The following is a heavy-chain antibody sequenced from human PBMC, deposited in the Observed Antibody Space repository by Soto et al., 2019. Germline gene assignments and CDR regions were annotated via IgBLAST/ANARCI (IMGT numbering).Heavy chain of an antibody. V-gene: IGHV3-30*18. CDR1: GFIFSSFG. D-gene: IGHD3-16*01. CDR3: AKDWVMALSGMDV. Sequence: QVQLVESGGGVVQPGRSLRLSCAASGFIFSSFGMHWVRQAPGKGLEWVAVISYDGSNKYYEDSVKGRFTISRDNSKNSLYLQMNSLRAEDTAVYYCAKDWVMALSGMDVWGQGTTVTVSS. J-gene: IGHJ6*02. CDR2: ISYDGSNK.